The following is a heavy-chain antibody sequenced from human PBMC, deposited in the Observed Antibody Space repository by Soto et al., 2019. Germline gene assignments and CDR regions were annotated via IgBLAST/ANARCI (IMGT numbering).Heavy chain of an antibody. Sequence: ASVKVSCKVSGYTLTELSMHWVRQAPGKGLEWMGGFDPEDGETIYAQKFQGRVTMTEDTSTDTAYMELSSLRSEDTAVYYCATGLIVVPAAIPYGMDFWGQGTTVTVSS. D-gene: IGHD2-2*01. V-gene: IGHV1-24*01. CDR2: FDPEDGET. CDR3: ATGLIVVPAAIPYGMDF. J-gene: IGHJ6*02. CDR1: GYTLTELS.